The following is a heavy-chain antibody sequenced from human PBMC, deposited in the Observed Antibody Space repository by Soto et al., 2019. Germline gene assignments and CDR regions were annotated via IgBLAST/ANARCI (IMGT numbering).Heavy chain of an antibody. J-gene: IGHJ5*02. CDR1: GFTVSSNY. Sequence: GGSLRLSCAASGFTVSSNYMSWVRQAPGKGLEWVSVIYSGGSTYYADSAKGRFTISRDNSKNTLYLQMNSLRAEDTAVYYCARGTTSPNWFDPWGQGTLVTVSS. CDR3: ARGTTSPNWFDP. D-gene: IGHD2-2*01. V-gene: IGHV3-53*01. CDR2: IYSGGST.